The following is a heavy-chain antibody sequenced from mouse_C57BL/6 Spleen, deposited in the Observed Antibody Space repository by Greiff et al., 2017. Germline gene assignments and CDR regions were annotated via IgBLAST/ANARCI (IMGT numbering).Heavy chain of an antibody. CDR1: GFSLTSYG. V-gene: IGHV2-5*01. D-gene: IGHD2-3*01. Sequence: VHLVESGPGLVQPSQSLSITCTVSGFSLTSYGVHWVRQSPGKGLEWLGVIWRGGSTDYNAAFMSRLSITKDNSKSQVFFKMNSLQADDTAIYYCAKGIYDGYSAWFAYWGQGTLVTVSA. CDR3: AKGIYDGYSAWFAY. J-gene: IGHJ3*01. CDR2: IWRGGST.